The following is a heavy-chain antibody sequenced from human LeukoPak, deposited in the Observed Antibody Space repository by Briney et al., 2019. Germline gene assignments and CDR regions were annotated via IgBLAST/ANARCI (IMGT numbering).Heavy chain of an antibody. CDR3: AKDTPLTTYTSGWSSNSFDY. J-gene: IGHJ4*02. V-gene: IGHV3-23*01. CDR2: ITGGSGAK. Sequence: GGSLRLSCTVSGFTFSSFAMSWVRQAPGKGLEWVSTITGGSGAKYYADSVKGRFTISRDNSKDTLYLQMHSLRAEDTVVYFCAKDTPLTTYTSGWSSNSFDYWGRGTLVAVSS. D-gene: IGHD6-19*01. CDR1: GFTFSSFA.